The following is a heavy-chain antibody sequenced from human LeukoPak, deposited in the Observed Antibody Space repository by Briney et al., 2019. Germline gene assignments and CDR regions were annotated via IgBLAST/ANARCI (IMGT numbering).Heavy chain of an antibody. Sequence: ALVKVSCKASGGTFSSYAISWVRQAPGQGLEWMGGIIPILGTANYAQKFQGRVTITADESTSTAYMELSSLRSEDTAVYYCARALGTAMVTAAFDIWGQGTMVTVSS. V-gene: IGHV1-69*13. CDR3: ARALGTAMVTAAFDI. D-gene: IGHD5-18*01. J-gene: IGHJ3*02. CDR2: IIPILGTA. CDR1: GGTFSSYA.